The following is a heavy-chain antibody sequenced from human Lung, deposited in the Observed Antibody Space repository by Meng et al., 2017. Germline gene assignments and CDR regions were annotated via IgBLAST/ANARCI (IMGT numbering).Heavy chain of an antibody. V-gene: IGHV4-34*01. Sequence: QVPLPQWGAGLLKPSESLSLPCVVSGGSFSDYYWSWIRQPPGKGLEWIGEINHSGSTNYNPSLESRATISVDTSQNNLSLKLSSVTAADSAVYYCARGPTTMAHDFDYWGQGTLVTSPQ. D-gene: IGHD4-11*01. CDR1: GGSFSDYY. J-gene: IGHJ4*02. CDR2: INHSGST. CDR3: ARGPTTMAHDFDY.